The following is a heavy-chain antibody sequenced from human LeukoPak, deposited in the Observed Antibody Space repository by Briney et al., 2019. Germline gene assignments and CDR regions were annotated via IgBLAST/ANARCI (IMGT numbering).Heavy chain of an antibody. J-gene: IGHJ4*02. Sequence: GGSLRLSCAASGFTVSSHYMSWVRQAPGKGLEWVSVIYSGGSTYYADSVKGRFTISRDNSKNTLYLQMNSLRAEDTAVYYCARDSSSWPFFDYWGQGTLVTVSS. D-gene: IGHD6-13*01. V-gene: IGHV3-66*01. CDR3: ARDSSSWPFFDY. CDR2: IYSGGST. CDR1: GFTVSSHY.